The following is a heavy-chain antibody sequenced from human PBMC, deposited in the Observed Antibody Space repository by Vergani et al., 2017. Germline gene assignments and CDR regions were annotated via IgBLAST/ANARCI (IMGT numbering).Heavy chain of an antibody. CDR2: IIPIFGTA. V-gene: IGHV1-69*01. CDR1: VGTFSSYA. CDR3: ARDVTEVGTILGFYYMDV. D-gene: IGHD3-3*01. Sequence: QVKLVQSGAEVKKPGSSVKVSCKASVGTFSSYAISCVRQAPGQGLEWMGGIIPIFGTANYAQKFQGRVTITADESTSTAYMELSSLRSEDTAVYYCARDVTEVGTILGFYYMDVWGKGTTVTVSS. J-gene: IGHJ6*03.